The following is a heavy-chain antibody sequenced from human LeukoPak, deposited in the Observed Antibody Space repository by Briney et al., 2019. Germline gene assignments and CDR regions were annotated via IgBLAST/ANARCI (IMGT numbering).Heavy chain of an antibody. CDR3: ASIIAARQWYFDY. Sequence: SETLPLTCTVSGGSISSSSYYRGWIRQPPGKGLEWIGSIYYSGSTYYNPSLKSRVTISVDTSKNQFSLKLSSVTAADTAVYYCASIIAARQWYFDYWGQGTLVTVSS. CDR1: GGSISSSSYY. D-gene: IGHD6-6*01. CDR2: IYYSGST. V-gene: IGHV4-39*01. J-gene: IGHJ4*02.